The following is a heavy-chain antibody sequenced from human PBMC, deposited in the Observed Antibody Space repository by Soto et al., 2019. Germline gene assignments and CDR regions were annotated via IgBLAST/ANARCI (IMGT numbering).Heavy chain of an antibody. V-gene: IGHV1-46*01. CDR1: GYTFTSYY. CDR2: INPSGGST. Sequence: GASVKVSCTASGYTFTSYYMHWVRQAPGQGLEWMGLINPSGGSTTYPQKFQGRVTMTRDTSTGTVYMELSSLRSEDTAVYYCARGVVRYCSGGSCPGGYWGQGTLVTV. D-gene: IGHD2-15*01. J-gene: IGHJ4*02. CDR3: ARGVVRYCSGGSCPGGY.